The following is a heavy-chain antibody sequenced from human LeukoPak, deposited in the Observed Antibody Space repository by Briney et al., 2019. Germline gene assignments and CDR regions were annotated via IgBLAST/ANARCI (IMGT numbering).Heavy chain of an antibody. CDR2: IYYSGST. J-gene: IGHJ4*02. V-gene: IGHV4-39*01. CDR1: CGSLSRSCYY. CDR3: ARLQGSSWFDY. Sequence: KASETPSLPCTVSCGSLSRSCYYWGWVPQPPGKGLGWIGSIYYSGSTYYNPSLKSRVTISVDTSKNQFSLKLSSVTAADTAVYYCARLQGSSWFDYWGQGTLVTVSS. D-gene: IGHD6-13*01.